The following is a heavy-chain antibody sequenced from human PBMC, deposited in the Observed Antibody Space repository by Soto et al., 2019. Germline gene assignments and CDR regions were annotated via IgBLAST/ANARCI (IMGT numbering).Heavy chain of an antibody. CDR3: ARSKESYSSSPPFDY. J-gene: IGHJ4*02. V-gene: IGHV3-21*01. D-gene: IGHD6-6*01. CDR2: ISSSSSYI. Sequence: GGSLRLSCAASGFTFSSYSMNWVRQAPGKGLEWVSSISSSSSYIYYADSVKGRFTISRDNAKNSLYLQMNSLRAEDTAVYYCARSKESYSSSPPFDYWGQGTLVTVSS. CDR1: GFTFSSYS.